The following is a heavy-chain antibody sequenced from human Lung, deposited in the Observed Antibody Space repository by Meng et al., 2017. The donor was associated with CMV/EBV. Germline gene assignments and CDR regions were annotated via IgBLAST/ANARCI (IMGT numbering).Heavy chain of an antibody. CDR3: ARIERRRILKYCGSDCSTTDY. D-gene: IGHD2-21*02. CDR1: GVSISSSNL. J-gene: IGHJ4*02. V-gene: IGHV4-4*02. CDR2: IYHSGST. Sequence: QVQLQESGPGLVKPSGTLSLTCAVSGVSISSSNLWTWVRQVPGKGLDWIGEIYHSGSTNYTPSLKSRVTISVDKFKNQFSLKLGSVTAADTAVYYCARIERRRILKYCGSDCSTTDYWGQGTLVTVSS.